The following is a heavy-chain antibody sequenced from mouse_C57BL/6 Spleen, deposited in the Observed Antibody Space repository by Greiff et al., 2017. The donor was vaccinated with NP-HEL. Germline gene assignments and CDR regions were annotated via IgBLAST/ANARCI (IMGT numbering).Heavy chain of an antibody. CDR3: ARDADYYGSRGSFAY. CDR2: SRNKANDYTT. J-gene: IGHJ3*01. D-gene: IGHD1-1*01. Sequence: EVKLVESGGGLVQSGRSLRLSCATSGFTFSDFYMEWVRQAPGKGLEWIAASRNKANDYTTEYSASVKGRFIVSRDTSQSILYLQMNALRAEDTAIYYCARDADYYGSRGSFAYWGQGTLVTVSA. V-gene: IGHV7-1*01. CDR1: GFTFSDFY.